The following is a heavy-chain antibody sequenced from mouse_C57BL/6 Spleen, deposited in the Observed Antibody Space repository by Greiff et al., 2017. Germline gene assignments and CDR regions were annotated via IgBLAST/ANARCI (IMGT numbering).Heavy chain of an antibody. CDR1: GFTFSSYA. Sequence: EVKVVESGEGLVKPGGSLKLSCAASGFTFSSYAMSWVRQTPEKRLEWVAYISSGGDYIYYADTVKGRFTISRDNARNPLYLQMSSLKSEDTAMYYCTSMDTTTVYWYFDVWGTGTTVTVSS. J-gene: IGHJ1*03. V-gene: IGHV5-9-1*02. CDR3: TSMDTTTVYWYFDV. D-gene: IGHD2-2*01. CDR2: ISSGGDYI.